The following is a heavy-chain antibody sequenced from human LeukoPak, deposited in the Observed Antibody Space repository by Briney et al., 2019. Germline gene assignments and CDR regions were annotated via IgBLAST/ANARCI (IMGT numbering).Heavy chain of an antibody. Sequence: GGSLRLSCAASGFTFSNAWKSWVRQAPGKGLEWVSYISSSGSTIYYADSVKGRFTISRDNAKNSLYLQMNSLRAEDTAVYYCARDQNFHTAMVTGYYGMDVWGQGTTVTVSS. V-gene: IGHV3-11*04. J-gene: IGHJ6*02. CDR2: ISSSGSTI. CDR3: ARDQNFHTAMVTGYYGMDV. CDR1: GFTFSNAW. D-gene: IGHD5-18*01.